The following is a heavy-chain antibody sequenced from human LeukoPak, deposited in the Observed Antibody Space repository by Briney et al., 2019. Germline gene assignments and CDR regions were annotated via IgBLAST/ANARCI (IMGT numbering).Heavy chain of an antibody. V-gene: IGHV3-23*01. J-gene: IGHJ5*01. CDR2: ISSSGGNT. CDR1: GFTFTNYA. Sequence: GGSLRLSCAASGFTFTNYAMSWVRQAPGKGLEWVSTISSSGGNTYYADSVKGRFSISRDNSKNTLSLLMNSLRAEDTAVYYCANPLSHRNWFDSWGQGTLVTVSS. CDR3: ANPLSHRNWFDS.